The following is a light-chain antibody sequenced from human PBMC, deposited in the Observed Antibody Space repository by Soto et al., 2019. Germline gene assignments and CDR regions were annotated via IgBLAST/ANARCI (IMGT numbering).Light chain of an antibody. CDR1: QGIGNY. CDR2: TSS. V-gene: IGKV1-16*01. J-gene: IGKJ1*01. Sequence: DIQMKQYPSSRSASLGDKITITCRASQGIGNYLSWYQQKPGKVPKLLIYTSSTLQSGVPSRFSGSGSGTEFTLTISRLQPDDFATYYCQHYNSYSEAFGQGTKVDIK. CDR3: QHYNSYSEA.